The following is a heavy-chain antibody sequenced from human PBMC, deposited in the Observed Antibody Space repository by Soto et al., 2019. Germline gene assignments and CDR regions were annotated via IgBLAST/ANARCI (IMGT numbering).Heavy chain of an antibody. V-gene: IGHV3-30*18. Sequence: SGGSLRLSCAASGFTFSSYGMHWVRQAPGKGLEWVAVISYDGSNKYYADSVKGRFTISRDNSKNTLYLQMNSLRAEDTAVYYCAKAPDVITAWGQGTLVTVSS. J-gene: IGHJ5*02. CDR3: AKAPDVITA. CDR2: ISYDGSNK. CDR1: GFTFSSYG. D-gene: IGHD2-21*01.